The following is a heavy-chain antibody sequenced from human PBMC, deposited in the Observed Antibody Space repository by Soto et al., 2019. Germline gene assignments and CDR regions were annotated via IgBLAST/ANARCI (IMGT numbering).Heavy chain of an antibody. J-gene: IGHJ6*02. V-gene: IGHV3-33*01. CDR3: ARVPLRWELKVAQDYYYYYGMDV. Sequence: PGGSLRLSCAASGFTFSSYGMHWVRQAPGKGLEWVAVIWYDGSNKYYADSVKGRFTISRDNSKNTLYLQMNSLRAEDTAVYYCARVPLRWELKVAQDYYYYYGMDVWGQGTTVTVSS. CDR2: IWYDGSNK. CDR1: GFTFSSYG. D-gene: IGHD1-26*01.